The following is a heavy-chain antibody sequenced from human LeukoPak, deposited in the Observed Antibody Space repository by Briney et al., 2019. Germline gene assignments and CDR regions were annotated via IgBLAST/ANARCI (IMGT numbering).Heavy chain of an antibody. D-gene: IGHD4-23*01. CDR3: SRAGYRSYSWFPY. Sequence: PGGSLRLSCVASGFTFKSYWMHWVRQAPGKGLVCVSRINTDGSSARYADSVEGRFTISRDNAKNTLYLQMNSLRADDTAVYYCSRAGYRSYSWFPYWGQGTLVTVSS. V-gene: IGHV3-74*01. J-gene: IGHJ4*02. CDR2: INTDGSSA. CDR1: GFTFKSYW.